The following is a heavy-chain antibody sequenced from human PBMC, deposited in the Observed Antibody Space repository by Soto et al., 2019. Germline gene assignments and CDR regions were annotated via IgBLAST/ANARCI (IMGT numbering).Heavy chain of an antibody. CDR3: ARSLWGYGSGSRPVWFDP. Sequence: TLSLTCTVSGGSISSGDYYWSWIRQPPGKGLEWIGYIYYSGSTYYNPSLKSRVTISVDTSKNQFSLKLSSVTAADTAVYYCARSLWGYGSGSRPVWFDPWGQGTLVTVSS. CDR2: IYYSGST. J-gene: IGHJ5*02. CDR1: GGSISSGDYY. D-gene: IGHD3-10*01. V-gene: IGHV4-30-4*01.